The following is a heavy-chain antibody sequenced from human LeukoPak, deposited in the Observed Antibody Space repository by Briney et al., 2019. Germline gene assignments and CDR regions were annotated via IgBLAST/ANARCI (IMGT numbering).Heavy chain of an antibody. V-gene: IGHV3-21*01. Sequence: GGSLRLSCAASGFAVRSYTGNGARRAPGRGREGFSASKSINSYIYYAHSVKGLFTISIDNPNHSLYLQMHSLRAEDPAVYYCAREGLIRFRDAFDIWGQGTMITVSS. CDR1: GFAVRSYT. J-gene: IGHJ3*02. D-gene: IGHD3-3*01. CDR3: AREGLIRFRDAFDI. CDR2: SKSINSYI.